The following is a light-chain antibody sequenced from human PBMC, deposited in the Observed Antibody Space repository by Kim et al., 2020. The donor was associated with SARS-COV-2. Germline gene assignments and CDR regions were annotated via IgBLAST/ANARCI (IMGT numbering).Light chain of an antibody. CDR1: SSNIGSNY. CDR3: AAWDDSLSVLYL. J-gene: IGLJ1*01. CDR2: RNN. Sequence: QSVLTQPPSASGTPGQRVTISCSGSSSNIGSNYVYWYQQLPGTAPKLLIYRNNQRPSGVPDRFSGSKSGTSSSLAISGLRSEDEADYYCAAWDDSLSVLYLFGTATKVTVL. V-gene: IGLV1-47*01.